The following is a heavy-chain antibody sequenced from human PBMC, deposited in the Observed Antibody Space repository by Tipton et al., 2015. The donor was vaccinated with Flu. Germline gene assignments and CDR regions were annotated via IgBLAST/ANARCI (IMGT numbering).Heavy chain of an antibody. CDR2: IYYSGST. D-gene: IGHD3-10*01. CDR3: ARERRGTYYYYMDV. V-gene: IGHV4-59*12. Sequence: TLSLTCTVSGGSISSYYWSWIRQPPGKGLEWIGYIYYSGSTNYNPSLKSRVTISVDTSKNQFSLKLSSVTAADTAVYYCARERRGTYYYYMDVWGKGTTVTVSS. CDR1: GGSISSYY. J-gene: IGHJ6*03.